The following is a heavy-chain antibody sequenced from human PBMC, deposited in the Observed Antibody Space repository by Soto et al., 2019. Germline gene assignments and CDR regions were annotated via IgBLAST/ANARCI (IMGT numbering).Heavy chain of an antibody. J-gene: IGHJ6*02. CDR2: MNPNSGNT. V-gene: IGHV1-8*01. CDR3: AREITTRGMDV. CDR1: GYTITRYH. Sequence: ASVKVYCKALGYTITRYHVNRVRHATGKGLEWLGWMNPNSGNTGYAQKFQGRVTMTRNTSISTAYMELSSLRSEDTAVYYCAREITTRGMDVLGQGTTVTVSS. D-gene: IGHD1-1*01.